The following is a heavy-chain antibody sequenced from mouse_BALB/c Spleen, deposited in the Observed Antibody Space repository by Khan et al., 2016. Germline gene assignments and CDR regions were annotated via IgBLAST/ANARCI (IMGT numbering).Heavy chain of an antibody. CDR2: INPGSSTI. J-gene: IGHJ4*01. V-gene: IGHV4-2*02. Sequence: DVKLLESGGGLVQPGGSLNLSCAASGFDFSRYWMSWARQAPGKGQEWIGEINPGSSTINYTPSLKDKFIISRDNAKNTLYLQMSKVRSEDTALYYCARLGGYDAMDYWGQGTSVTVSS. CDR1: GFDFSRYW. CDR3: ARLGGYDAMDY.